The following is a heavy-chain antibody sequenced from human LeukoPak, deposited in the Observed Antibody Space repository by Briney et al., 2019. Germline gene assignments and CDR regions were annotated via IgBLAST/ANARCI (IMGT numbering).Heavy chain of an antibody. CDR3: ARGFYYMDV. Sequence: GASVKVSCKASGGTFSSYAISWVRQAPGQGLEWMGGIIPVFGTANYAQKFQGRVTITADKSTSTAYMELSSLRAEDTALYYCARGFYYMDVWGKGTTVTVSS. CDR2: IIPVFGTA. V-gene: IGHV1-69*06. J-gene: IGHJ6*03. CDR1: GGTFSSYA.